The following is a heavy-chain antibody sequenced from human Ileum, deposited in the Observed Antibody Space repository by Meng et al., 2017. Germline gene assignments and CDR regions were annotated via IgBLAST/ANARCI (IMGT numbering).Heavy chain of an antibody. D-gene: IGHD6-19*01. V-gene: IGHV3-9*01. CDR3: ARSKAVAGRGGDFDI. CDR1: GFTFDDYA. CDR2: ISWNSDIL. Sequence: GGSLRLSCAASGFTFDDYAMHWVRQAPGKGLEWVSSISWNSDILDYADSVKGRFTVSRDNAKNYLYLQMNSLRTEDTALFFCARSKAVAGRGGDFDIWGQGTMVT. J-gene: IGHJ3*02.